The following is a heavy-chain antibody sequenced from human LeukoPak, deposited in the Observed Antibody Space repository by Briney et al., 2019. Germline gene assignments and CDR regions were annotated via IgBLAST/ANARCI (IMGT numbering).Heavy chain of an antibody. J-gene: IGHJ4*02. CDR2: IYYRGST. CDR1: GGPISSYY. CDR3: ARDRWLGY. D-gene: IGHD5-18*01. V-gene: IGHV4-59*01. Sequence: PSETLSLTCTVSGGPISSYYWSWVRQPPGKGLEWIGYIYYRGSTNYSPSLKSRVIISVDTSKNQFSLKVSSVTAADTAVYYCARDRWLGYWGQGTLVTVSS.